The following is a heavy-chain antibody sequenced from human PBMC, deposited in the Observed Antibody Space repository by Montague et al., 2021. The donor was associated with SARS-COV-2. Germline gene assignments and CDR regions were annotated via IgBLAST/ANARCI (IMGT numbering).Heavy chain of an antibody. CDR1: GGSINSSY. J-gene: IGHJ6*02. CDR2: IYYRGST. V-gene: IGHV4-59*01. Sequence: SETLSLTCTVSGGSINSSYWSWIRQPPGKGLEWIGYIYYRGSTNYNPSLETRVTISVDPSKNQFSLKLSSVTAADTAVYYCVRDGVLRYFDWLGDRYGMDVWGQGTTVTVSS. D-gene: IGHD3-9*01. CDR3: VRDGVLRYFDWLGDRYGMDV.